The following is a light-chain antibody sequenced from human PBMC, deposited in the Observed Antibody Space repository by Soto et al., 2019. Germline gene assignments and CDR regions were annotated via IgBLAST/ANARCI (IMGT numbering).Light chain of an antibody. Sequence: QSALAQPASVSGSPGQSITIACTGTSSDVGGYNYVSWFQQHPGKAPKLMISEVSNQPSGVSNRFSASKSGNTASLTISGLQSEDEATYYCSSYSSSSTLVFGTGTKVTV. CDR2: EVS. CDR1: SSDVGGYNY. V-gene: IGLV2-14*01. J-gene: IGLJ1*01. CDR3: SSYSSSSTLV.